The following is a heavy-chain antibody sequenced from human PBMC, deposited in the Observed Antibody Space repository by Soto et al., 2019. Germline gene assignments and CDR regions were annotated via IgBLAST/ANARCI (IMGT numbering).Heavy chain of an antibody. CDR2: IIPIFGTA. J-gene: IGHJ6*02. Sequence: SVKVSCKASGGTFSSYAISWVRQAPGQGLEWMGGIIPIFGTANYAQKFQGRVTITADGSTSTAYMELSSLRSEDTAVYYCARDSPEYYDFWSGYRRYYYYYGMDVWGQGTTVTV. V-gene: IGHV1-69*13. CDR3: ARDSPEYYDFWSGYRRYYYYYGMDV. D-gene: IGHD3-3*01. CDR1: GGTFSSYA.